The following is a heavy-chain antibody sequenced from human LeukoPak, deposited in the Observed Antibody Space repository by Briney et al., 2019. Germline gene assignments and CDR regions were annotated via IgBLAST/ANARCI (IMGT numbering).Heavy chain of an antibody. D-gene: IGHD6-19*01. Sequence: ASVKVSCKASGYTFTSYGISWVRQAPGQGLEWMGWISAYNGNTNYVQKLQGRVTMTTDTSTSTAYMELRSLRSDDTAVYYCARDVNSSGWYGRFDYWGQGTLVTVSS. CDR2: ISAYNGNT. J-gene: IGHJ4*02. CDR1: GYTFTSYG. V-gene: IGHV1-18*01. CDR3: ARDVNSSGWYGRFDY.